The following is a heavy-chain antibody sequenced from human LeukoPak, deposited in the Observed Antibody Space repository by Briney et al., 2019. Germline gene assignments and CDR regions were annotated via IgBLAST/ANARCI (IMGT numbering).Heavy chain of an antibody. CDR2: INPSGGST. Sequence: ASVKDSCKASGYTFTTYYMHWVRQAPGQGLEGMGAINPSGGSTSYAQKCQGRLTMTRNTSTSTVYMDLSSLRSEDTAVYYCARGGYYYDSSTLDYWGQGTLVTVSS. CDR1: GYTFTTYY. V-gene: IGHV1-46*01. CDR3: ARGGYYYDSSTLDY. D-gene: IGHD3-22*01. J-gene: IGHJ4*02.